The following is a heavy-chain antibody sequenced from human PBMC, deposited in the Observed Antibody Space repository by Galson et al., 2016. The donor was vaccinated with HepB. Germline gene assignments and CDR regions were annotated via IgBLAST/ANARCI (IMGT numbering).Heavy chain of an antibody. CDR2: IYHSGST. D-gene: IGHD3-10*01. V-gene: IGHV4-4*02. J-gene: IGHJ4*02. CDR1: GASISSSYW. CDR3: AREKPGSGDFDY. Sequence: SETLSLTCAVSGASISSSYWWGWFRQPPGKGLEWIGEIYHSGSTNYTPSLKSRVTISVDKFKNQFSLKLTSVTAADTAVYSCAREKPGSGDFDYWGQGTLVTVSS.